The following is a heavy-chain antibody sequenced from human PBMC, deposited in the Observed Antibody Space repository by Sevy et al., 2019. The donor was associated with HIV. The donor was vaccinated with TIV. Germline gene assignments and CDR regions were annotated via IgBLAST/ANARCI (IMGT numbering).Heavy chain of an antibody. J-gene: IGHJ4*02. CDR3: ARDRRRDGYNNMRGGFDY. Sequence: ASVKVSCKASGYTFTSYGISWVRQAPGQGLEWMGWISAYNGNTNYAQKLQGRATMTTDTSTSTAYMELRSLRSDDTAVYYCARDRRRDGYNNMRGGFDYWGQGTLVTVSS. CDR1: GYTFTSYG. D-gene: IGHD5-12*01. CDR2: ISAYNGNT. V-gene: IGHV1-18*04.